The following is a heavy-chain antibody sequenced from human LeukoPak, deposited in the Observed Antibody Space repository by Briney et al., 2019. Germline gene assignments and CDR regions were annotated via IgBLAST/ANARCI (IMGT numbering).Heavy chain of an antibody. CDR2: IKQDGSEK. V-gene: IGHV3-7*01. CDR1: GFTFSSYW. CDR3: AKGSGYGSGRGNWFDP. Sequence: GGSLRLSCAASGFTFSSYWMSWVRQAPGKGLEWVANIKQDGSEKYYVDSVKGRFTISRDNSKNTLYLQMNSLRAEDTAVYYCAKGSGYGSGRGNWFDPWGQGTLVTVSS. D-gene: IGHD3-10*01. J-gene: IGHJ5*02.